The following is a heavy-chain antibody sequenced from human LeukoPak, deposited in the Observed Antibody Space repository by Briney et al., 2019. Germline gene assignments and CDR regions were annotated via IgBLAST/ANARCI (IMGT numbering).Heavy chain of an antibody. Sequence: SETLSLTCAVYGGSFSGYYWSWIRQPPGKGLEWIGEINHSGSTNYNPSLKSRVTISVDTSKNQFSLKLSSVTAADTAVYYCARGFDSSSWDYCYYYGMDVWGQGTTVTVSS. CDR2: INHSGST. J-gene: IGHJ6*02. CDR3: ARGFDSSSWDYCYYYGMDV. V-gene: IGHV4-34*01. CDR1: GGSFSGYY. D-gene: IGHD6-13*01.